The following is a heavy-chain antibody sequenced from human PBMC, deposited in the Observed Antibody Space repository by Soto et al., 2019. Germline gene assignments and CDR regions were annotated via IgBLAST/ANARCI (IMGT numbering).Heavy chain of an antibody. CDR1: GFIFSSHA. D-gene: IGHD3-3*01. Sequence: EVQLLESGGGFVKPGGSLRLSCEGSGFIFSSHAMSWVRQAPGKGLEWVSSVSGSGASVHLPDFLKGRFSSSRDNSKNTVYLELKNLRVDDTAVYYCAKDLPLWSGYSFSENHWGQGTLVTVSS. CDR2: VSGSGASV. J-gene: IGHJ5*02. CDR3: AKDLPLWSGYSFSENH. V-gene: IGHV3-23*01.